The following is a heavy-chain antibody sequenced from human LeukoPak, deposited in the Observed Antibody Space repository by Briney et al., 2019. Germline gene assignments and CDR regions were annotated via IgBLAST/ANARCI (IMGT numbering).Heavy chain of an antibody. Sequence: SETLSLTCTVSGGSISTYYWSWIRQPQGKGLEWIGYIYYSGTPNYNPTLKSRVTMSVDTSKNQFSLHLNSVTPEDTVVYYCGRETDFGVVTNWGQGTLVTVSS. D-gene: IGHD3-3*01. V-gene: IGHV4-59*12. CDR3: GRETDFGVVTN. CDR1: GGSISTYY. CDR2: IYYSGTP. J-gene: IGHJ4*02.